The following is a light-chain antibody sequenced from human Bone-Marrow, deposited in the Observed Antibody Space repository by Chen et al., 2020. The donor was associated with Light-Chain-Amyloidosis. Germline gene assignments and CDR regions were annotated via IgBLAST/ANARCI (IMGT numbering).Light chain of an antibody. V-gene: IGLV3-25*03. CDR2: RDT. CDR3: QSADSSGTYEVI. J-gene: IGLJ2*01. CDR1: DLPTKY. Sequence: YELTQPPSASVSPGQTTRITCSGDDLPTKYAYWYQQKPGQAPVLVIHRDTERPSGISERFSGSSSGTTATLTISGVQAEDEADYHCQSADSSGTYEVIFGGGTKLTVL.